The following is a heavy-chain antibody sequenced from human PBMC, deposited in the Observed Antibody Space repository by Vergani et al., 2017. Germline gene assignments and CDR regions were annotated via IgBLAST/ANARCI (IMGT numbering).Heavy chain of an antibody. Sequence: EVQLEESGGGLVLPGRSLRLSCVASGFPSAGYAMHLVRQAPGKGLEWVPGISWNSNSIGYADSVKGRFTISRDNAKNSLYLQMNSLRAEDTALYYCAKDLGTSSGGGWFDPWGQGTLVTVSS. CDR3: AKDLGTSSGGGWFDP. D-gene: IGHD6-6*01. V-gene: IGHV3-9*02. J-gene: IGHJ5*02. CDR1: GFPSAGYA. CDR2: ISWNSNSI.